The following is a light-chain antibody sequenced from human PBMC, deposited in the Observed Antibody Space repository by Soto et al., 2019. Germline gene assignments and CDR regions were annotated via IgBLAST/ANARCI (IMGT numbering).Light chain of an antibody. CDR3: AAWDDSLNGYV. V-gene: IGLV1-44*01. Sequence: QSVLTQPPSASGTPGQRVSISCSGSSSNIGCHTIAWYQHFPGKAPKVLIYTNNQRLSGVPDRFSGSKSGTSASLAISWLQSDDEADYFCAAWDDSLNGYVFGTGTKVTVL. J-gene: IGLJ1*01. CDR1: SSNIGCHT. CDR2: TNN.